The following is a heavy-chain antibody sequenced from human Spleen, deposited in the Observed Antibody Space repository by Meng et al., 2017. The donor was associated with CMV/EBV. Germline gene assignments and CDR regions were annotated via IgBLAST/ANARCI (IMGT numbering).Heavy chain of an antibody. CDR1: GFTFGSYE. J-gene: IGHJ6*02. CDR3: ARDLIAGNHGFYYYYGMDV. D-gene: IGHD1-14*01. Sequence: GGFLRLSCAASGFTFGSYEMNWVRQAPGKGLEWVSYISSSGNTIYYADSVKGRFTISRDNAKNSLYLQMNSLRAEDTAVYYCARDLIAGNHGFYYYYGMDVWGQGTTVTVSS. CDR2: ISSSGNTI. V-gene: IGHV3-48*03.